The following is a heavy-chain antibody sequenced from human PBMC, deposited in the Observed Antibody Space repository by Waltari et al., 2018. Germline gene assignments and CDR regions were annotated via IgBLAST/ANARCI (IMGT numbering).Heavy chain of an antibody. CDR2: INHSGRT. Sequence: QVQLQQWGAGLLKPSETLSLTCAVYGGSFSGYYWSWIRQPPGKGLEWIGEINHSGRTNYNPSLKSRVTISVDTSKNQFSLKLSSVTAADTAVYYCARRQNRGFNSIPFDYWGQGTLVTVSS. V-gene: IGHV4-34*01. J-gene: IGHJ4*02. CDR1: GGSFSGYY. CDR3: ARRQNRGFNSIPFDY. D-gene: IGHD2-21*01.